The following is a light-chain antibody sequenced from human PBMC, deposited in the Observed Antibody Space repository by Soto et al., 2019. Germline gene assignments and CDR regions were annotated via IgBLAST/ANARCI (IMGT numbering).Light chain of an antibody. Sequence: EIVLTQSPATLSVSPGERATLSCRASQSVSSNLAWYQQKPGQAPRLLIYAASTRATGIPARFSGSGSGTEFTLTISSLQSEASAVYYCQQYNNWRTFGQGTKV. CDR1: QSVSSN. CDR3: QQYNNWRT. CDR2: AAS. V-gene: IGKV3-15*01. J-gene: IGKJ1*01.